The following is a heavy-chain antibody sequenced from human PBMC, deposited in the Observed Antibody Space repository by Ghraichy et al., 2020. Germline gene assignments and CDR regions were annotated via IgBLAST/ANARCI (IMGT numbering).Heavy chain of an antibody. Sequence: VGSLRLSCAASGFTFSSYAMGWVRQAPGKGLEWVSAITGSGDNTQYADSVKGRFTFSRDNSKNTLYLQLSSLRAEDTAVYYCAKYSSHWWNDVLDIWGQGTMVTVSS. V-gene: IGHV3-23*01. D-gene: IGHD2-8*02. CDR1: GFTFSSYA. J-gene: IGHJ3*02. CDR3: AKYSSHWWNDVLDI. CDR2: ITGSGDNT.